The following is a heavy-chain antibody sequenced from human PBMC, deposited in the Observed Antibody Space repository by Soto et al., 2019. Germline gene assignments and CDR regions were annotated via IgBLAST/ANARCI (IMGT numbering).Heavy chain of an antibody. CDR3: ARQNDDILTGYFDY. V-gene: IGHV4-59*08. D-gene: IGHD3-9*01. CDR2: IYYSGST. Sequence: SETLSLTCTVSGGSISSYYWSWIRQPPGKGLEWIGYIYYSGSTNYNPSLKSRFTISVDTSKNQFSLKLSSVTAADTAVYYCARQNDDILTGYFDYWGQGTLVTVSS. J-gene: IGHJ4*02. CDR1: GGSISSYY.